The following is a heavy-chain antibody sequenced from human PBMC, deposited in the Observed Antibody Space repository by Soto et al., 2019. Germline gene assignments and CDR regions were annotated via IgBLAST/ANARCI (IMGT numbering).Heavy chain of an antibody. CDR1: GFTFGDYA. J-gene: IGHJ6*02. CDR2: IRNDIYDETT. CDR3: AKDGGAKLHYYYYGMDV. D-gene: IGHD3-10*01. Sequence: GGSLRLSCTASGFTFGDYAINWVRQVPGKGLEWSGFIRNDIYDETTEYAASVKGRLTISRDNSKNTLYLRMNSLRADDTAVYYCAKDGGAKLHYYYYGMDVWGQGTSVTVSS. V-gene: IGHV3-49*04.